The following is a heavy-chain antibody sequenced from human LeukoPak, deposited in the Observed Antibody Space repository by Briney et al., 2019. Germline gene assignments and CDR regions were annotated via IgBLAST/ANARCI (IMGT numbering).Heavy chain of an antibody. V-gene: IGHV1-69*04. CDR1: GGTFSSYT. Sequence: SVKVSCKASGGTFSSYTISWVRQAPGQGLEWMGRIIPILGIANYAQKFQGRVTITADKSTSTAYMELSSLRSEDTAVYYCARDPAPGCSSTSCYDYYYYGMDVWGQGTTVTASS. J-gene: IGHJ6*02. D-gene: IGHD2-2*01. CDR2: IIPILGIA. CDR3: ARDPAPGCSSTSCYDYYYYGMDV.